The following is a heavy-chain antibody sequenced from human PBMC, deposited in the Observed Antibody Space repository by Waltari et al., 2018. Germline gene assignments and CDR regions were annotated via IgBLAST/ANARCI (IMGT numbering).Heavy chain of an antibody. CDR1: GFTFMNCL. CDR2: IRKGGGEE. J-gene: IGHJ3*02. D-gene: IGHD4-4*01. V-gene: IGHV3-7*01. Sequence: EVQLVESGGGLVQPGGSLRVSCVASGFTFMNCLMSWVRQAPGKGVGGVGSIRKGGGEEYYVDAVKGRFTVSRNNATNSLHLHMDSLRVEDTAIYYCARDSAPYSNYADAIDIWGQGTMVIVSS. CDR3: ARDSAPYSNYADAIDI.